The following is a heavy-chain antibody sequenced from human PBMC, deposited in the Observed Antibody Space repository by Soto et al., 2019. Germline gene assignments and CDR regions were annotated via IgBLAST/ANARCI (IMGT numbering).Heavy chain of an antibody. CDR3: AVDPRVVLAATWGY. CDR2: ISASGGRT. CDR1: GFTFPNYA. J-gene: IGHJ4*02. V-gene: IGHV3-23*01. D-gene: IGHD2-15*01. Sequence: EVQLLESGGGLVQPGGSLRLSCAASGFTFPNYAMSWVRQAPGKGLEWVSGISASGGRTYYADSVKGRFTISRDNSKNTLYLQMNSLRADDTAVYYGAVDPRVVLAATWGYWGQGTLVTVSS.